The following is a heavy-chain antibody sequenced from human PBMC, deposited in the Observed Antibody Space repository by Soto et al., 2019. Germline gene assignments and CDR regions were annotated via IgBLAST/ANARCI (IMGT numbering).Heavy chain of an antibody. Sequence: SETLSLTCTVSGGSMSRGDYYWSWIRQPPGKGLEWIGEIYHSGSTNYNPSLKSRVTISVDTSKNQFSLKLSSVTAADTAVYYCARVSGIYYYGMDVWGQGTTVTVSS. CDR2: IYHSGST. CDR1: GGSMSRGDYY. V-gene: IGHV4-39*07. D-gene: IGHD3-10*01. J-gene: IGHJ6*02. CDR3: ARVSGIYYYGMDV.